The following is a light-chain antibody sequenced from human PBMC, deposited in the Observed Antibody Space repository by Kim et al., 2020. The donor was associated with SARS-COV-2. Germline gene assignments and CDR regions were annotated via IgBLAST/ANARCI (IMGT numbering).Light chain of an antibody. CDR2: GAF. CDR3: QQYSKWPYT. Sequence: CVCPGERAPLSCGASQSVGKSLAWYQQIRGRAPRLLMYGAFTRATGVPARFSGSGSGTDFTLTISSLQSEDFAVYFCQQYSKWPYTFGKGTKLEI. J-gene: IGKJ2*01. CDR1: QSVGKS. V-gene: IGKV3-15*01.